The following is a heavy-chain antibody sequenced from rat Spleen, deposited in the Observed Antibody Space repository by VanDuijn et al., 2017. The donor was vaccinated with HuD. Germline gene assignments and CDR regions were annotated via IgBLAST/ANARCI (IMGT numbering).Heavy chain of an antibody. CDR1: GFTFRNYG. J-gene: IGHJ2*01. D-gene: IGHD4-6*01. V-gene: IGHV5S14*01. CDR2: ISTGGFNT. CDR3: TRGTYFRH. Sequence: EVQLVESDGGLVQPGRSLKLSCAASGFTFRNYGMAWVRQTQTKGLEWVASISTGGFNTYYRDSVKGRFTISRDNAKNTQYLQMNNLRSEDTATYFCTRGTYFRHWGQGVMVTVSS.